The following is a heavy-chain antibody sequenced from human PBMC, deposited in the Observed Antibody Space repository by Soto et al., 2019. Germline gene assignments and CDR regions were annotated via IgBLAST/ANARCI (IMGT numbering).Heavy chain of an antibody. V-gene: IGHV3-33*08. CDR3: ASGVPAAIQTDFDY. J-gene: IGHJ4*02. D-gene: IGHD2-2*01. CDR2: IWYDGSNK. CDR1: GFTFSSYG. Sequence: GGSLRLSCAASGFTFSSYGMHWVRQAPGKGLEWVAVIWYDGSNKYYADSVKGRFTISRDNSKNTLYLQMNSLRAEDTAVYYCASGVPAAIQTDFDYWGQGTLVTVSS.